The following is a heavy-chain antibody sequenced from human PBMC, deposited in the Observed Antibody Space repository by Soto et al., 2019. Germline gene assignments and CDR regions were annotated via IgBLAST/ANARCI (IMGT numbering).Heavy chain of an antibody. V-gene: IGHV3-23*01. Sequence: EVQVLDSGGGLVQPGGSLRLSCADSGFTFNNYAMNWVRQAPGKGLEWVATISGTGGSTYYADSVKGRFTISRDNSKNTLYLQMNSLRVEDTAVYYCAKDRLGGNFDYWGQGTQVTVSS. J-gene: IGHJ4*02. CDR1: GFTFNNYA. CDR3: AKDRLGGNFDY. CDR2: ISGTGGST.